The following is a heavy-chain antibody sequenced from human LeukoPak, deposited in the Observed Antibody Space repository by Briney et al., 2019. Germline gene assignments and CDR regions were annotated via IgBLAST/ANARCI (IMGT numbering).Heavy chain of an antibody. CDR2: INWNGGST. CDR3: ARVVSDLGSVSYTYYFDY. V-gene: IGHV3-20*01. D-gene: IGHD1-26*01. J-gene: IGHJ4*02. Sequence: GGSLRLSCAASGFTFDDYGMSWVRQAPGKGLEWVSGINWNGGSTGYADSVKGRFTISRDNAKNSLYLQMNSLRAEDTALYHCARVVSDLGSVSYTYYFDYWGQGTLVTVSS. CDR1: GFTFDDYG.